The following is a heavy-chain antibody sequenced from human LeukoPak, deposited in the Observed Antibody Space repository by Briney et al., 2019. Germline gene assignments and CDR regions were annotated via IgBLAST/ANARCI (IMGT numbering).Heavy chain of an antibody. J-gene: IGHJ4*02. CDR2: ISYDGGDK. V-gene: IGHV3-30*18. D-gene: IGHD3-16*01. CDR3: VKEGVEYSYSYGDY. CDR1: GFSFNNYA. Sequence: GGSLRLSCAASGFSFNNYAMYWVRQAPGKGLEWVALISYDGGDKYYAESMKGRITVSRDNAENTLYLQMNNLRPDDTAFYFCVKEGVEYSYSYGDYWGQGTLVTVSS.